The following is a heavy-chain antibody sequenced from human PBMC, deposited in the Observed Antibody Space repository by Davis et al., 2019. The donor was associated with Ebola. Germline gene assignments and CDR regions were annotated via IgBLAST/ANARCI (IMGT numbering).Heavy chain of an antibody. J-gene: IGHJ6*02. CDR1: GGSFSGYY. V-gene: IGHV4-34*01. Sequence: MPSETLSLTCAVYGGSFSGYYWSWIRQPPGKGLEWIGEINYSGSTNYDPSLKSRVTISVDTSKNQFSLKLSSVTAADTAVYYCARVPSGDYGLDVWGQGTTVTVSS. CDR2: INYSGST. D-gene: IGHD2-15*01. CDR3: ARVPSGDYGLDV.